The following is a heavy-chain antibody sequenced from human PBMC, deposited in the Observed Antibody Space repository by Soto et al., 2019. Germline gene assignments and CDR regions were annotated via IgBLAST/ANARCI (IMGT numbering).Heavy chain of an antibody. J-gene: IGHJ4*02. CDR1: GYTFTSYG. D-gene: IGHD5-12*01. Sequence: QVRLVQSGAEVKKPGASVKVSCKASGYTFTSYGINWVRQAPGQGLEWMGWISANNGNTHYAQKLQGRVTMTTDTSTSTAYMELRSLRSDDTALYYCARVKSGYDIAYWGQGTLVTVSA. CDR2: ISANNGNT. CDR3: ARVKSGYDIAY. V-gene: IGHV1-18*01.